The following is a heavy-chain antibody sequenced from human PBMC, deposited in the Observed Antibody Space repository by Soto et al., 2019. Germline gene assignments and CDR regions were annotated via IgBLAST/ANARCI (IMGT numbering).Heavy chain of an antibody. Sequence: GASVKVSCKASGGTFSSYAISWVRQAPGQGLEWMGGIIPIFGTANYAQRFQGRVTITADESTSTAYMELSSLRSEDTAVYYCARDRTMIVVDLSYCYYGIDVWGRGTRVTVSS. CDR2: IIPIFGTA. J-gene: IGHJ6*02. D-gene: IGHD3-22*01. V-gene: IGHV1-69*13. CDR1: GGTFSSYA. CDR3: ARDRTMIVVDLSYCYYGIDV.